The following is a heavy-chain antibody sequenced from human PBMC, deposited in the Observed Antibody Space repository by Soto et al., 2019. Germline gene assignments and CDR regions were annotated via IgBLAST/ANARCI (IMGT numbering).Heavy chain of an antibody. CDR3: ARGLYDP. CDR1: GGSISSGGYS. CDR2: ISYSGST. Sequence: QVQLQESGPGLVKPSHTLSLTCTVSGGSISSGGYSWSWIRQHPGKGLEWIGYISYSGSTYYNPSLTSRVTISVDTSKNQFSLKLSSVTAADTAVYYCARGLYDPWGQGTLVTVSS. J-gene: IGHJ5*02. V-gene: IGHV4-31*03.